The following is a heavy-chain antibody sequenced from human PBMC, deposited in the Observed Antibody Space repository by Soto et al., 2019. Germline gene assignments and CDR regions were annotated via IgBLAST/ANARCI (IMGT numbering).Heavy chain of an antibody. D-gene: IGHD1-26*01. V-gene: IGHV1-18*01. CDR3: ARDAAVGLFDY. J-gene: IGHJ4*02. CDR1: GYTFTSYG. Sequence: ASVKVSCKASGYTFTSYGISWVRQAPGQGLEWMGWISAYNGNTKYEQKLQGRVTMTTDTSTSTAYMELRSLRSDDTAVYYCARDAAVGLFDYWGQGTLVTVSS. CDR2: ISAYNGNT.